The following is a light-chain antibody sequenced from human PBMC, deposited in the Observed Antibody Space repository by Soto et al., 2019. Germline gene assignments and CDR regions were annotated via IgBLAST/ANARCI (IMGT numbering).Light chain of an antibody. Sequence: QSALTQPASVSGSHGQSITISCTGSSSDIGGYNYVSWYQQHPGKAPKLIIYDVTSRPSGLSYRFSASKSGSTASLTISGLQPEDEADYYCSSYSGSTTHILFGGGTKVTVL. CDR3: SSYSGSTTHIL. CDR2: DVT. J-gene: IGLJ2*01. CDR1: SSDIGGYNY. V-gene: IGLV2-14*01.